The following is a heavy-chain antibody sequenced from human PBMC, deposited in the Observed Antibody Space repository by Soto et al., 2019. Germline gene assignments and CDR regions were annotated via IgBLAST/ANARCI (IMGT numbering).Heavy chain of an antibody. D-gene: IGHD3-10*01. CDR1: GFIFSSYD. V-gene: IGHV3-23*01. CDR3: AKSYFFSWYDS. Sequence: EVQLLESGGGLVQPGGSLRLSCAASGFIFSSYDMAWVRQAPGKVLEWVSTVSSSADATQYADSVKGRFTISRDNSKNTLYQEMNNLGDEDTATYYCAKSYFFSWYDSWGQGTLVTVSS. J-gene: IGHJ5*01. CDR2: VSSSADAT.